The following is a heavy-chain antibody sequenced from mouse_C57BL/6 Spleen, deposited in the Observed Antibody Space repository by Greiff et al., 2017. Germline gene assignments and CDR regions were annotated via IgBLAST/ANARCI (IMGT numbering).Heavy chain of an antibody. Sequence: EVQLQQSGPELVKPGASVTISCKASGYTFTDYYMNWVKQSHGKSLEWIGDINPNNGGTSYNQKFKGKATLTVDKSSSTAYMELRSLTSEDSAVYYCARRRLYDGYYEGFDYWGQGTTLTVAS. J-gene: IGHJ2*01. CDR1: GYTFTDYY. CDR3: ARRRLYDGYYEGFDY. CDR2: INPNNGGT. D-gene: IGHD2-3*01. V-gene: IGHV1-26*01.